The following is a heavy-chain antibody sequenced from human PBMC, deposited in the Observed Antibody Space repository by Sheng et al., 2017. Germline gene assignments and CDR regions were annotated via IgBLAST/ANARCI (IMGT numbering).Heavy chain of an antibody. J-gene: IGHJ6*02. CDR3: ARDDNWNEVDYYYYGMDV. CDR1: GYTFTSYG. D-gene: IGHD1-20*01. CDR2: ISAYNGST. V-gene: IGHV1-18*01. Sequence: GAEVKKPGASVKVSCKASGYTFTSYGISWVRQAPGQGLEWMGWISAYNGSTNYAQKLQGRVTMTTDTSTSTAYMELRSLRSDDTAVYYCARDDNWNEVDYYYYGMDVWGQGTTVTVSS.